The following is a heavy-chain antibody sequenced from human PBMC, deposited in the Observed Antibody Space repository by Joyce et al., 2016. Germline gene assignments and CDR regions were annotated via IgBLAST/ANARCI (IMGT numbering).Heavy chain of an antibody. Sequence: QVQLVESGGGVVQPGRSLRVSCAASGYTFSNNAMHWVRQAPGKGLEWVAVISYDASDKYYADAVKGRFTIARDNSQNILYLQMNDVRTEDTAVYYCARDRGSYYDDLTGYFYFDNWGQGTPVTVSS. CDR2: ISYDASDK. V-gene: IGHV3-30*04. CDR3: ARDRGSYYDDLTGYFYFDN. D-gene: IGHD3-9*01. CDR1: GYTFSNNA. J-gene: IGHJ4*02.